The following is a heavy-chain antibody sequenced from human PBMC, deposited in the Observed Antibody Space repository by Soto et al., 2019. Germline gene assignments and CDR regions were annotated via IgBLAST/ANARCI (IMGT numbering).Heavy chain of an antibody. CDR3: TRDMDYGDREFGDY. V-gene: IGHV3-30-3*01. D-gene: IGHD4-17*01. CDR2: ISYDGSKK. Sequence: PGGSLRLSCAASGFTFSTFALYWVRQAPGKGLEWVAVISYDGSKKYYADSVRGRFTISRDNSKNTLYLQMNGLRTEDSALYYCTRDMDYGDREFGDYWGQGTLVTVYS. CDR1: GFTFSTFA. J-gene: IGHJ4*02.